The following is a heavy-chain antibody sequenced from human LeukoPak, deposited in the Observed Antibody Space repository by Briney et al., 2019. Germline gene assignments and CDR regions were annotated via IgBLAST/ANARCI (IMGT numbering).Heavy chain of an antibody. CDR1: GFTFSSYW. CDR3: ARDRGGSYYRNWFDP. V-gene: IGHV3-74*01. D-gene: IGHD1-26*01. J-gene: IGHJ5*02. Sequence: GGSLRLSCAASGFTFSSYWMHWVRQAPGKGLVWVSRINSDGSSTSYADSVKGRFTISRDNAKNTLYLHMNSLRAEDTAVYYCARDRGGSYYRNWFDPWGQGTLVTVSS. CDR2: INSDGSST.